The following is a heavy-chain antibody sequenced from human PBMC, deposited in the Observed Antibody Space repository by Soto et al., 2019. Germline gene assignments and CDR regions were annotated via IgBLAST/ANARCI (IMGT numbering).Heavy chain of an antibody. CDR3: ARDRGNYDV. J-gene: IGHJ4*02. CDR2: ISGYDGNT. V-gene: IGHV1-18*04. CDR1: GYTFSNYG. D-gene: IGHD1-7*01. Sequence: QVPLVQSGAEMKKPGASVKVSCKASGYTFSNYGINWVRQAPGQGLEWMGWISGYDGNTIYAQTLQGRFTMTTDTSTSTAYLELRGLTSDDTALYYCARDRGNYDVWGQGTLVTVSS.